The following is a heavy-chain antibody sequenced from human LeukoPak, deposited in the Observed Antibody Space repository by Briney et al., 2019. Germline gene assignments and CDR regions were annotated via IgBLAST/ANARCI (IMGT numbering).Heavy chain of an antibody. D-gene: IGHD3-10*01. CDR2: IYPSGSS. J-gene: IGHJ3*02. CDR3: ARHWTYGSGSYPGDAFDI. Sequence: KPSEPLPLTCIVSGGSMSNYYWSWIRQPAGKGLEWIGRIYPSGSSNYSPSLKSRVTMSVDTSKNQFSLRLNSVTAADTAVYYCARHWTYGSGSYPGDAFDIWGQGTMVTVSS. CDR1: GGSMSNYY. V-gene: IGHV4-4*07.